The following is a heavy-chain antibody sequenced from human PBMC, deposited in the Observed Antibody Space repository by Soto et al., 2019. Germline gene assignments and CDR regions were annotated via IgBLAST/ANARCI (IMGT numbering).Heavy chain of an antibody. CDR2: VYYGGST. V-gene: IGHV4-39*02. CDR3: ARESSLRAVDM. CDR1: GGSISSSSYY. J-gene: IGHJ3*02. Sequence: SETLSLTCTVSGGSISSSSYYWGWIRQPPGKGLEWIGNVYYGGSTYYNPSLKSRVTISVETSKNQFSLEVSSVTAADTAVYYCARESSLRAVDMWGQGTMVTVSS.